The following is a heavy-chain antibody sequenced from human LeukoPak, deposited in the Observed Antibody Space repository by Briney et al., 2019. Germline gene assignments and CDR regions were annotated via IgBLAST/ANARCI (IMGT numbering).Heavy chain of an antibody. J-gene: IGHJ4*02. CDR2: ISGSGGST. D-gene: IGHD3-10*01. V-gene: IGHV3-23*01. CDR1: GFTFSRYA. Sequence: PGGSLRLSCAASGFTFSRYAMSWVPQAPGKGLEWVSAISGSGGSTYYADSVKGRFTISRDNSKNTLYLQMNSLRAEDKAVYYCAKDTGGVITRKYYFDYWGQGTLVTVSS. CDR3: AKDTGGVITRKYYFDY.